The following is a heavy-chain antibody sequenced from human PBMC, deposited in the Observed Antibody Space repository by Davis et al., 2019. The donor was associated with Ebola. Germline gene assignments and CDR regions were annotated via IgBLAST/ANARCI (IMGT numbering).Heavy chain of an antibody. CDR3: ARGSRNMDV. J-gene: IGHJ6*02. Sequence: PGGSLRLSCAASGFTFSSHTMSWVRQAPGKGLEWVAKIKEDGSEKLEVDSVKGRFTISRDNAKDSLYLQMNSLRAEDTAVYYCARGSRNMDVWGQGTTVTVSS. CDR2: IKEDGSEK. CDR1: GFTFSSHT. V-gene: IGHV3-7*03.